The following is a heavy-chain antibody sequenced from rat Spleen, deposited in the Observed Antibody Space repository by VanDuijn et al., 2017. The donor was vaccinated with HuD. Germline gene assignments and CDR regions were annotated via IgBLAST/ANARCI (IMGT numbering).Heavy chain of an antibody. CDR2: ISSDGRRN. CDR1: GFTFSDYG. J-gene: IGHJ2*01. D-gene: IGHD1-6*01. V-gene: IGHV5-29*01. Sequence: EVQLVESGGGLVQPGRSLKLSCAASGFTFSDYGMAWVRQAPTKGLEWVATISSDGRRNYYRDSVKGRFTISRDNAKSTLYLQMDSLRSEDTATYYCARGGMLRPFFFDYWGQGVMVTVSS. CDR3: ARGGMLRPFFFDY.